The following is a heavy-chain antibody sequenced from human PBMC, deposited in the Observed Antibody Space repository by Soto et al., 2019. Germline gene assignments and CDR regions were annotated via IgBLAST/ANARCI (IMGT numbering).Heavy chain of an antibody. J-gene: IGHJ2*01. CDR2: ISYDGSNK. Sequence: GGSLRLSCAASGFTFSSYAMYWVRQAPGKGLEWVAVISYDGSNKYYADSAKGRFTISRDNSKNTLYLQMNSLRLEDTAVYYCARPLWRDDYNWGYFDLWGRGTLVTVSS. CDR3: ARPLWRDDYNWGYFDL. V-gene: IGHV3-30-3*01. D-gene: IGHD4-4*01. CDR1: GFTFSSYA.